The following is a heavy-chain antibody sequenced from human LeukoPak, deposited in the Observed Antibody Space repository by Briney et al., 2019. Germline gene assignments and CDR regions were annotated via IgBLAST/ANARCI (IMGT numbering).Heavy chain of an antibody. CDR1: GASISNDF. V-gene: IGHV4-59*01. CDR2: IHYSGFT. Sequence: SETLSLTCTVSGASISNDFWACIRQSPGEAPEWIGYIHYSGFTNYNPSLESRVTISRDTSKNQFSLKLRSVTAADTAVYYCVYSRGWTNFYYYGMDVWGQGTTVTVFS. D-gene: IGHD6-19*01. J-gene: IGHJ6*02. CDR3: VYSRGWTNFYYYGMDV.